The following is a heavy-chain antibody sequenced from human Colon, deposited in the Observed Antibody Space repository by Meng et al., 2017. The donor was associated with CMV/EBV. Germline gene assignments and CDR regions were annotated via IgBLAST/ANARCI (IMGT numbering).Heavy chain of an antibody. D-gene: IGHD2-15*01. CDR3: AKDLSSFASLPMDF. CDR2: IKQDGSEK. Sequence: GESLKISCAASGFTFSRYWMNWVRQAPGKGLEWVANIKQDGSEKYYVDSVEGRFTISRDNAKNSLYLQMNSLRLEDTALYYCAKDLSSFASLPMDFWGQGTPVTVSS. V-gene: IGHV3-7*03. J-gene: IGHJ4*02. CDR1: GFTFSRYW.